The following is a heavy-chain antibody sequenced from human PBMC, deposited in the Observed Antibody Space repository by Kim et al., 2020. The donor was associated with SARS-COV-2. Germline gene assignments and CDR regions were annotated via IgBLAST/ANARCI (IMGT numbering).Heavy chain of an antibody. J-gene: IGHJ5*02. CDR2: ICYDGTIK. CDR3: AKGPIAVVPGGKMWLDP. CDR1: GFTFRNYG. D-gene: IGHD2-2*01. Sequence: GGSLRLSCAASGFTFRNYGMHWVRQAPGKGLEWVADICYDGTIKYYGDSVEGRFTISRDNSKNTLYLQMNSLRVEDTAVYYCAKGPIAVVPGGKMWLDPWGQGTLVTVSS. V-gene: IGHV3-30*18.